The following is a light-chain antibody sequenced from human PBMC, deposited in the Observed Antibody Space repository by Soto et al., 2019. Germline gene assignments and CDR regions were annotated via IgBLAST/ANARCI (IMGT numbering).Light chain of an antibody. CDR1: QSVSNN. J-gene: IGKJ4*01. CDR3: QQHNDSPLT. Sequence: EIVMTQSPATLSVSPGERVTLSCRASQSVSNNLAWYQQKPGQAPRLLIYGATATATGIPARFSGSGSGTEFTLTISSLQSEDFAVYYCQQHNDSPLTFGGGTKVEIK. V-gene: IGKV3-15*01. CDR2: GAT.